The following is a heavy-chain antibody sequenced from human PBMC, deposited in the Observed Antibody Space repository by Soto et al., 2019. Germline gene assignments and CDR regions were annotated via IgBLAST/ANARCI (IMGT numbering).Heavy chain of an antibody. CDR2: LSSSTYT. J-gene: IGHJ5*02. Sequence: GGYLRLSCAASGFTFSDYYMSWIRQAPGKGLEWVSYLSSSTYTNYADSVKGRFTISRDDAKNSLYLQMNSLRAEDTALYYCARVTGSPASWFDPWGQGTLVTVSS. D-gene: IGHD2-15*01. V-gene: IGHV3-11*06. CDR3: ARVTGSPASWFDP. CDR1: GFTFSDYY.